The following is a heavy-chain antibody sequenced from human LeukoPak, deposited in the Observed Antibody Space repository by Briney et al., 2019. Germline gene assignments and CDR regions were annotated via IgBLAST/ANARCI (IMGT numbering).Heavy chain of an antibody. CDR3: AREPDYDERGGWFDP. CDR2: INTSGSP. J-gene: IGHJ5*02. CDR1: GESIRSGRYY. Sequence: PSQTLSLTCTVSGESIRSGRYYWSWIRQPAGKGLEWIGRINTSGSPNYNPSLKSRVTMSVDTSKNQFSLKLSSVTVAETAVYYCAREPDYDERGGWFDPWGQGTLVTVSS. V-gene: IGHV4-61*02. D-gene: IGHD4-17*01.